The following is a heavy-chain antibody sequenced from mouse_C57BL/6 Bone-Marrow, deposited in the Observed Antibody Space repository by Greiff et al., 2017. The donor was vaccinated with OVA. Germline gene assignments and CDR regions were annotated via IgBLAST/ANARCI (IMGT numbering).Heavy chain of an antibody. CDR1: GYTFTSYW. D-gene: IGHD2-10*01. CDR2: IHPNSGST. V-gene: IGHV1-64*01. CDR3: ARHEGLLAMDY. Sequence: VQLQQPGAELVKPGASVKLSCKASGYTFTSYWMHWVKQRPGQGLEWIGMIHPNSGSTNYNEKFKSKATLTVDKSSSTAYMQLSSLTSEDSAVYYCARHEGLLAMDYWGQGTSVTVSS. J-gene: IGHJ4*01.